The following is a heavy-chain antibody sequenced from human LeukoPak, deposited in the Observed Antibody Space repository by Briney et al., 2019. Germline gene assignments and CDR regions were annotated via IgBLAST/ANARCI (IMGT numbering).Heavy chain of an antibody. CDR1: GYTFTSYG. CDR3: ARDRYGVRSGSCDY. J-gene: IGHJ4*02. V-gene: IGHV1-18*01. CDR2: ISGDNGDT. Sequence: ASVKVSYKASGYTFTSYGISWVRQAPGQRLEWMEWISGDNGDTNYAQKLQGRVTMTTDTSTSTAYMELRSLRYDDTAVYYCARDRYGVRSGSCDYWGQGTLVTVSS. D-gene: IGHD1-26*01.